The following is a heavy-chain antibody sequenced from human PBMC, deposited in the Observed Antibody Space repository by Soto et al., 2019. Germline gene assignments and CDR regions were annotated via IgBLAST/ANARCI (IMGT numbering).Heavy chain of an antibody. CDR2: INAGNGNT. Sequence: GASVKVSCKASGYTFTSYSMHWVRQAPGQRLEWMGWINAGNGNTKYSQKFQGRVTITRDTSASTAYMELSSLRSEDTAVYYCASTSTWNYDLGNYYYYGMDGWGQGTTVTVSS. D-gene: IGHD1-7*01. CDR1: GYTFTSYS. V-gene: IGHV1-3*01. CDR3: ASTSTWNYDLGNYYYYGMDG. J-gene: IGHJ6*02.